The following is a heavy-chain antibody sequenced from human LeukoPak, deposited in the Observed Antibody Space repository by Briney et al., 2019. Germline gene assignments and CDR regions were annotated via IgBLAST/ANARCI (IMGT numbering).Heavy chain of an antibody. J-gene: IGHJ6*02. Sequence: PGGSLRLSCAASGFTFSSYGMRWVRQAPGKGLEWVAVISYDGSNKYYTDSVKGRFTISRDNSKNTLYLQMNSLRAEDTAVYYCAKDSGGYDSVDYYYYGMDVWGQGTTVTVSS. V-gene: IGHV3-30*18. CDR2: ISYDGSNK. D-gene: IGHD5-12*01. CDR3: AKDSGGYDSVDYYYYGMDV. CDR1: GFTFSSYG.